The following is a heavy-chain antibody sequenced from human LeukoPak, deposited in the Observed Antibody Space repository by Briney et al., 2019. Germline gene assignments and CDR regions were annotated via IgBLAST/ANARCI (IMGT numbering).Heavy chain of an antibody. CDR2: IYYSGST. Sequence: SETLSLTCTVSGTSISSYYWTWIRQPPGRGLEWIGYIYYSGSTNYNPSLKSRVTISVDTSKNQFSLKLSSVTAADTAVYYCARALQPNRYYYYYMDVWGKGTTVTVSS. CDR1: GTSISSYY. D-gene: IGHD1/OR15-1a*01. CDR3: ARALQPNRYYYYYMDV. J-gene: IGHJ6*03. V-gene: IGHV4-59*01.